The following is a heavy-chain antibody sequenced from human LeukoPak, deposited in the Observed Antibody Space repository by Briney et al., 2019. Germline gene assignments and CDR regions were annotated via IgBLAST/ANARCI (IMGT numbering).Heavy chain of an antibody. J-gene: IGHJ4*02. V-gene: IGHV3-23*01. D-gene: IGHD3-16*02. CDR3: AKDLRGYMDSNLDH. Sequence: GGSLRLSCAASGFTFSSYAMSWVRQAPGKGLEWVSAISGSGGSTYYADSVKGRFTISRDNSKNTLYLQMNSLRAEDTAVYYCAKDLRGYMDSNLDHWGQGTLVTVSS. CDR1: GFTFSSYA. CDR2: ISGSGGST.